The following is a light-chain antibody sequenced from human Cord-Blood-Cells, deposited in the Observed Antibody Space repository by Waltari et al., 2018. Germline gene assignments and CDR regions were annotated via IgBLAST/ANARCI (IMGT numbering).Light chain of an antibody. CDR2: GAS. V-gene: IGKV4-1*01. J-gene: IGKJ2*01. CDR3: QQYYSSPYT. Sequence: IVMTQTPDTLAVSLGERATINCKSSQSVLYSSNNNNYLAWYQQKPGQPPRLLIYGASTRESGVPDRFSGSGSGTDFTLTISSLQAEDVAVYYCQQYYSSPYTFGQGTKLEIK. CDR1: QSVLYSSNNNNY.